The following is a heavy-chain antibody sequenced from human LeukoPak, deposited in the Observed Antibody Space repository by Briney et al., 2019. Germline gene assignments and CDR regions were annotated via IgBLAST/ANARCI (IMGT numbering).Heavy chain of an antibody. V-gene: IGHV3-53*01. J-gene: IGHJ5*02. CDR1: GLTGSHNY. Sequence: GGSLRLSCAASGLTGSHNYVSWVRQAPGKGLEWVSAIHTSGDTCYANSVKGRFTISRDTSKNTLYLQINSLRVEDTAVYYCIVFGDSNHWGQGTLVTVSS. CDR2: IHTSGDT. D-gene: IGHD4-17*01. CDR3: IVFGDSNH.